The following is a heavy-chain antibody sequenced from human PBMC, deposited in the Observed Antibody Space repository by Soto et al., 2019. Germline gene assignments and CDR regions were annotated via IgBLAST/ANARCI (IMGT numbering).Heavy chain of an antibody. CDR2: IKEDGSEK. J-gene: IGHJ4*02. D-gene: IGHD2-2*01. CDR3: AKGGPRTGSSVWHLCDC. Sequence: GGSLRLSCAASGFTFSSCWMNWVRQAPGKGLEWVANIKEDGSEKYYVDSVKGRFTISRDNVKNSLYLEMNSLRAEDTAVYYCAKGGPRTGSSVWHLCDCWGQGTLVTVSS. CDR1: GFTFSSCW. V-gene: IGHV3-7*03.